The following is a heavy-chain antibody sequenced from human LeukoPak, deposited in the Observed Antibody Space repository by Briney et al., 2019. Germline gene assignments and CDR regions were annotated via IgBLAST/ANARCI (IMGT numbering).Heavy chain of an antibody. CDR2: TSYDGSNK. CDR3: ARELAAAATESLLNY. J-gene: IGHJ4*02. Sequence: PGRSLRLSCAASGFTFSSYGMHWVRQAPGKGLEWVAITSYDGSNKYYADSVKGRFTISRDNSKNTLYLQMNSLRVEDTAVYYCARELAAAATESLLNYWGQGTLVTVSS. V-gene: IGHV3-30*03. D-gene: IGHD6-13*01. CDR1: GFTFSSYG.